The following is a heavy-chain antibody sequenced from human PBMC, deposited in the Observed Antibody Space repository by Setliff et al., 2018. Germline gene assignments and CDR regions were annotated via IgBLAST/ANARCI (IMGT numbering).Heavy chain of an antibody. Sequence: ASVKVSCKASGYAFTSYYMYWVRQAPGQGLEWMGTINTGGGSASIVDQFQGRVTMTRDTSTSTIYLELTSLRSDDTAVYYCARERIYDGLNYNGMDVWGQGTTVTVSS. J-gene: IGHJ6*01. V-gene: IGHV1-46*01. CDR2: INTGGGSA. CDR1: GYAFTSYY. D-gene: IGHD3-3*01. CDR3: ARERIYDGLNYNGMDV.